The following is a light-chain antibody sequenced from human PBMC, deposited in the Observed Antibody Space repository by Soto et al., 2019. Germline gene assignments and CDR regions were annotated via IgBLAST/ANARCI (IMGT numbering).Light chain of an antibody. CDR3: TSYAGGNNV. Sequence: QSALTQPPSASGSPGQSVTISCTGTSSDVGGYNYVSWYLQYPGKVPKLMVYEVNKRPSGVPDRFSGSKSGNTASLTVSGLQADDEADYYCTSYAGGNNVFGTGTKLTVL. J-gene: IGLJ1*01. V-gene: IGLV2-8*01. CDR1: SSDVGGYNY. CDR2: EVN.